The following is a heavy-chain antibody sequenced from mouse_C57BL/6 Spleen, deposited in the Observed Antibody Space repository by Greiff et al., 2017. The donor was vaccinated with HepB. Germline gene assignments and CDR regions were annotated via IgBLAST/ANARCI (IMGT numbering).Heavy chain of an antibody. CDR3: ARYDYGSSYGYYYAMDY. CDR1: GYAFTNYL. J-gene: IGHJ4*01. Sequence: VQLQQSGAELVRPGPSVKVSCKASGYAFTNYLIEWVKQRPGQGLEWIGVINPGSGGTNYNEKFKGKATLTADKSSSTAYMQLSSLTSEDSAVYFCARYDYGSSYGYYYAMDYWGQGTSVTVSS. D-gene: IGHD1-1*01. V-gene: IGHV1-54*01. CDR2: INPGSGGT.